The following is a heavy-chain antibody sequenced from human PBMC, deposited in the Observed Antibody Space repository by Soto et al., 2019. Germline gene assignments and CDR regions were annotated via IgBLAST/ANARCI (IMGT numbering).Heavy chain of an antibody. CDR2: IWYDGSNK. CDR3: AREAVGGGGQQLDAFDI. Sequence: HPGGSLRLSCAASGFTFSSYGMHWVRQAPGKGLEWVAVIWYDGSNKYYADSVKGRFTISRDNSKNTLYLQMNSLRAEDTAVYYCAREAVGGGGQQLDAFDIWGQGTMVTVSS. CDR1: GFTFSSYG. V-gene: IGHV3-33*01. D-gene: IGHD3-3*01. J-gene: IGHJ3*02.